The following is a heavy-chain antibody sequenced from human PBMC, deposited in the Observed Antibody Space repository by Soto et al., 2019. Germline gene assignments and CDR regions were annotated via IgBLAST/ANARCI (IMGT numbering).Heavy chain of an antibody. V-gene: IGHV5-51*01. Sequence: GESLKISCQGSGYSFASYWIGWVRQMPWKDLEWIGIIYPGDSDTRYSPSFQGQVTISADKSLRTAYLQWTSLKASDTALYYCARTRSFTLGFYYDGMDVWGQGTTVTAP. CDR1: GYSFASYW. CDR2: IYPGDSDT. J-gene: IGHJ6*02. D-gene: IGHD6-6*01. CDR3: ARTRSFTLGFYYDGMDV.